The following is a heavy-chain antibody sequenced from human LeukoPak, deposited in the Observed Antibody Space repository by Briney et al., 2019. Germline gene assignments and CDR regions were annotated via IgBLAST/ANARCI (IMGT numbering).Heavy chain of an antibody. CDR1: GLPFGGYP. J-gene: IGHJ5*02. Sequence: GGSLGLSWAASGLPFGGYPWSWARQAQGRGRDWSSAFRVSGGGTYYADSVKGRFTISRDNSKNTLYLQMNSLRAEDTAVHYCAKTPSAYYYGSGSYRGGWFDPWGQGTLVTVSS. V-gene: IGHV3-23*01. CDR2: FRVSGGGT. D-gene: IGHD3-10*01. CDR3: AKTPSAYYYGSGSYRGGWFDP.